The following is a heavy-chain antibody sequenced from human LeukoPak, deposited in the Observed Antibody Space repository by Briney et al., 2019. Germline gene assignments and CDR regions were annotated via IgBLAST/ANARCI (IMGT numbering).Heavy chain of an antibody. CDR3: ARESPYSGYDYDAFDI. J-gene: IGHJ3*02. D-gene: IGHD5-12*01. CDR1: GGTFSSYA. Sequence: SVKVSCKASGGTFSSYAISWVRQAPGQGLEWMGGIIPIFGTANYAQKFQGRVTITADESTSTANMELSSLRSEDTAVYYCARESPYSGYDYDAFDIWGQGTMVTVSS. V-gene: IGHV1-69*13. CDR2: IIPIFGTA.